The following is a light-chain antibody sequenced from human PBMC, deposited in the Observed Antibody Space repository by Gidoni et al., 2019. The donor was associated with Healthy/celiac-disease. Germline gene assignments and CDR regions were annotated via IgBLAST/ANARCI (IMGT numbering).Light chain of an antibody. CDR1: QSVSSN. CDR3: QQYNNWPIT. J-gene: IGKJ5*01. CDR2: GAS. V-gene: IGKV3-15*01. Sequence: EIVMTQSPATLSVSPGERATLSCRASQSVSSNLRWYQQKPGQAPRLLIYGASTRSTGIPARFSGSGSGTEFTLTISSLQSEDFAVYYCQQYNNWPITFGQGTRLEIK.